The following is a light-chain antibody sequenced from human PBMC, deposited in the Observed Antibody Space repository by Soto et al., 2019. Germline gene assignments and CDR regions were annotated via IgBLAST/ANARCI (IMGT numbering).Light chain of an antibody. J-gene: IGKJ1*01. V-gene: IGKV1-27*01. CDR1: QGSRNF. CDR3: ETYSSFPV. CDR2: AAS. Sequence: DIQMTQSPTSLSASVGDRVTITCRASQGSRNFAAWYQQKPGKAPKLMIYAASTLQSWVPSRFRRSGTGTDFTLTINSVEPGYCATYSCETYSSFPVFGHGTKVEIK.